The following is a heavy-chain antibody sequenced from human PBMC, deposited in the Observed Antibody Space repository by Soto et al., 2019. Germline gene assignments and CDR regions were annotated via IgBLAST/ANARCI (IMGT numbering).Heavy chain of an antibody. J-gene: IGHJ4*02. CDR2: IYYSGST. Sequence: SEALSLTCTVSGGSISSSSYYWGWIRQPPGKGLEWIGSIYYSGSTYYNPSLKSRVTISVDTSKNQFSLKLSSVTAADTAVYYCARHNSDSSGSGSIYYFDYWGQGTLVT. D-gene: IGHD3-10*01. V-gene: IGHV4-39*01. CDR1: GGSISSSSYY. CDR3: ARHNSDSSGSGSIYYFDY.